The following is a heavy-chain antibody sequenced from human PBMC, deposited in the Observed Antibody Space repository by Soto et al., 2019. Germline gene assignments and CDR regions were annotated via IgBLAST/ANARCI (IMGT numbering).Heavy chain of an antibody. CDR1: GGSISSSNYY. CDR2: INYSGNT. D-gene: IGHD2-2*01. V-gene: IGHV4-39*01. J-gene: IGHJ6*02. CDR3: AELAGYCSGTSCYGNYAMDV. Sequence: SETLSLTCTVSGGSISSSNYYWGWIRQPPGKGLEWIGSINYSGNTYYNPSLQSRVTISVDTSKNQFSLELSSVTAADTAVYYCAELAGYCSGTSCYGNYAMDVWGQGTTVTVSS.